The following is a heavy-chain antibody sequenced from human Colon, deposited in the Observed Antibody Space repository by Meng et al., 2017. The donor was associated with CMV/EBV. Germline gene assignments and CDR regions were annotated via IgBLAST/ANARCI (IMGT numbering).Heavy chain of an antibody. Sequence: GGSLRPSGAGSGFSFSSFAISWVRQAPGKGLEWVSLIRDTGARTYYADSVKGRFTISRDNSKNTLLLEMDSLRAEDTAVYYCAILAVAAAGNAFDVWGQGTMVTVSS. CDR2: IRDTGART. CDR3: AILAVAAAGNAFDV. CDR1: GFSFSSFA. D-gene: IGHD2-15*01. V-gene: IGHV3-23*01. J-gene: IGHJ3*01.